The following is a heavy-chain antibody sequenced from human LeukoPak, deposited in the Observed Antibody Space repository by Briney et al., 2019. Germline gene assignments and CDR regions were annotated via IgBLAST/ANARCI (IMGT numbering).Heavy chain of an antibody. CDR2: IYYSGST. CDR3: ARAKATYYDFWSGYYTPYYYYYYMDV. V-gene: IGHV4-59*11. CDR1: TDSFSSHY. Sequence: SETLSLTCAVSTDSFSSHYWSWIRQPPGKGLEWIGYIYYSGSTNYNPSLKSRVTISVDTSKNQFSLKLSSVTAADTAVYYCARAKATYYDFWSGYYTPYYYYYYMDVWGKGTTVTVSS. D-gene: IGHD3-3*01. J-gene: IGHJ6*03.